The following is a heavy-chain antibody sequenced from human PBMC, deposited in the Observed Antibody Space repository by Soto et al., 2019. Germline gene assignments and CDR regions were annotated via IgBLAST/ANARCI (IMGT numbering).Heavy chain of an antibody. V-gene: IGHV1-69*10. D-gene: IGHD3-10*01. Sequence: SVKVSCKASGGTFSSYAISWVRQAPGQGLEWMGGIIPILGIANYAQKFQGRVTITADKSTSTAYMELSSLRSEDTAVYYCARARITMVRGYYYYGMDVWGQGTTVTVSS. CDR3: ARARITMVRGYYYYGMDV. J-gene: IGHJ6*02. CDR1: GGTFSSYA. CDR2: IIPILGIA.